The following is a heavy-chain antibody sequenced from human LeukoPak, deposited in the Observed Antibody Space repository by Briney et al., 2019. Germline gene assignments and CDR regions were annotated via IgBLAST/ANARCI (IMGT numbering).Heavy chain of an antibody. J-gene: IGHJ4*02. CDR2: INAGNGNT. CDR3: ARLYSSGYNY. D-gene: IGHD6-19*01. CDR1: GGTFSSYA. V-gene: IGHV1-3*01. Sequence: GASVKVSCKASGGTFSSYAISWVRQAPGQRLEWMGWINAGNGNTKYSQKFQGRVTITRDTSASTAYMELSSLRSEDTAVYYCARLYSSGYNYWGQGTLVTVSS.